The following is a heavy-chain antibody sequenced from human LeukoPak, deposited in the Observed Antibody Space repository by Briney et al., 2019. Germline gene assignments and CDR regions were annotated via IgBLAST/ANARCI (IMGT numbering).Heavy chain of an antibody. Sequence: LGGSLRLSCAPSGFTFSNYPMMWIPQAPGKGLELVSGISGIGDNTKYADSVKGRFTISRDNSKNTLYLQLNSLKVEDTAVYFCGSVRLIWCQGTRVTVSS. J-gene: IGHJ4*02. V-gene: IGHV3-23*01. CDR3: GSVRLI. D-gene: IGHD5/OR15-5a*01. CDR2: ISGIGDNT. CDR1: GFTFSNYP.